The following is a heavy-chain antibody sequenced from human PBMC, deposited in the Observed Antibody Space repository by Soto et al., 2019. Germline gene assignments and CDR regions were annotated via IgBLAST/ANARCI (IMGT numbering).Heavy chain of an antibody. V-gene: IGHV3-11*01. D-gene: IGHD6-13*01. CDR3: TRDDSSSGAGDV. CDR2: ISSSGSTI. CDR1: GLTFSDYY. Sequence: PGGSLRPSCAASGLTFSDYYMSWIRKAPGKGLEWVSYISSSGSTIYYAGSVKGRFTISRDNAKNSLYLQMNSLRADDRAVYYCTRDDSSSGAGDVWGQGTTVTVYS. J-gene: IGHJ6*02.